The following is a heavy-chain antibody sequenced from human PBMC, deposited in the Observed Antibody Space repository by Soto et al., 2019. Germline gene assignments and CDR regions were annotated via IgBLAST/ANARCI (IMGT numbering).Heavy chain of an antibody. Sequence: SLSLSRASSGFTFSSYGMHWVRQAPGKGLEWVAVISYDGSNKYYADSVKGRVTISRDNSKNTLYLQMNSRRAEDTAGYYCATLGYCSGGVCSSFDSWGQGTLVTVSS. J-gene: IGHJ4*01. CDR1: GFTFSSYG. CDR3: ATLGYCSGGVCSSFDS. V-gene: IGHV3-30*03. D-gene: IGHD2-15*01. CDR2: ISYDGSNK.